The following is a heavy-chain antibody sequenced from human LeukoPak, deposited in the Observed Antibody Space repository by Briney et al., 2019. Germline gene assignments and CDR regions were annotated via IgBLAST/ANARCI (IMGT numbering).Heavy chain of an antibody. Sequence: GGSLRLSCAASGFTVNSQYMSWVCQAPGKGLEWVSVIYTGGTTHYADSVKGRFTISRDNAKNTLYLQMNSLRAEDTAVYYCARRKVVSAYYYGMDVWGQGTTVTVSS. V-gene: IGHV3-66*01. J-gene: IGHJ6*02. CDR1: GFTVNSQY. D-gene: IGHD2-2*01. CDR3: ARRKVVSAYYYGMDV. CDR2: IYTGGTT.